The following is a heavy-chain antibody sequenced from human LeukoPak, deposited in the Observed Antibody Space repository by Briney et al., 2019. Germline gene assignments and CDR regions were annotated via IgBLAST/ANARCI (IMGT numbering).Heavy chain of an antibody. CDR1: GYIFTDYY. J-gene: IGHJ4*02. Sequence: ASVKVSCKTSGYIFTDYYIHWVRQAPGQGLEWMGWINPNSGETNSAQKFRGRVTMTGDTSISTAYMELRRVTSDDTAVYYCARDRDYSNTERGFDYWGQGTLVTVSS. CDR2: INPNSGET. D-gene: IGHD4-11*01. CDR3: ARDRDYSNTERGFDY. V-gene: IGHV1-2*02.